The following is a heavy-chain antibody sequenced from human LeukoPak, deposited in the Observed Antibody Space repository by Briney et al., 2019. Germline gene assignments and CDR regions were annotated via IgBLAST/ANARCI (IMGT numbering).Heavy chain of an antibody. Sequence: SETLSLTCAVYGGSLSGFYWSWIRQPPGKGLEWIGEINHSGSTNYNPSLKSRVTISVDTSKNQFSLKLSSVTAADTAVYYCARHAPRNENWFDPWGQGTLVTVSS. CDR2: INHSGST. CDR3: ARHAPRNENWFDP. V-gene: IGHV4-34*01. CDR1: GGSLSGFY. D-gene: IGHD1-1*01. J-gene: IGHJ5*02.